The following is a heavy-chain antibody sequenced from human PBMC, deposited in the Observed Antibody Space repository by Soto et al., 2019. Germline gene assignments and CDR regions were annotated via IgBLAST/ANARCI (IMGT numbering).Heavy chain of an antibody. CDR1: GYSFTSYW. V-gene: IGHV5-51*01. CDR3: ARLDGGGYSSSWYFDWFDP. D-gene: IGHD6-13*01. CDR2: IYPGDSDT. J-gene: IGHJ5*02. Sequence: GASLKISCKGSGYSFTSYWIGWVRQMPGKGLEWMGIIYPGDSDTRYSPSFQGQVTISADKSISTAYLQWSSLKASDTAMYYCARLDGGGYSSSWYFDWFDPWGQGTLVTVSS.